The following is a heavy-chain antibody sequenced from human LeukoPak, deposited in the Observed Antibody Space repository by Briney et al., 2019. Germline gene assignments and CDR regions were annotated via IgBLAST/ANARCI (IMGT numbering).Heavy chain of an antibody. J-gene: IGHJ5*02. CDR3: ARAGSSSWYNWFDP. CDR2: IYTSGST. D-gene: IGHD6-13*01. CDR1: GGSISSYY. V-gene: IGHV4-4*07. Sequence: SETLSLTCTVSGGSISSYYWSWIRQPAGKGLEWIGRIYTSGSTNYNPSLKSRVTMTVDTSKNQFSLKLSSVTAADTAVYYCARAGSSSWYNWFDPWGQGTLVTVSS.